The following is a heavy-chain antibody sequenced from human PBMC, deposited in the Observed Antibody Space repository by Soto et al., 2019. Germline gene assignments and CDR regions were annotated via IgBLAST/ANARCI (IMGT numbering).Heavy chain of an antibody. D-gene: IGHD6-6*01. J-gene: IGHJ6*02. CDR2: INAGNGNT. Sequence: ASVKVSCKASGYTFTSYAMHWVRQAPGQRLEWMGWINAGNGNTKYSQKFQGRVTITRDTSASTAYMELSSLRSEDTAVYYCASSVSSSVWSYYYYGMDVWGQGTTVTVSS. CDR3: ASSVSSSVWSYYYYGMDV. V-gene: IGHV1-3*01. CDR1: GYTFTSYA.